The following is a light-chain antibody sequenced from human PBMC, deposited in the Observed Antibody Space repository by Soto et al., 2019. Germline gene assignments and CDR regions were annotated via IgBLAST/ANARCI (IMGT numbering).Light chain of an antibody. CDR2: DAS. CDR3: QQRSNWPPT. V-gene: IGKV3-11*01. CDR1: QSVSSY. J-gene: IGKJ2*01. Sequence: EIVLTQSPATLSLSPGERATLPCRASQSVSSYLAWYQQKPGQAPRLLIYDASNRATGIPARFSGSGSATDFTHTISSLEPEDFAVYYCQQRSNWPPTFGQGTKLEIK.